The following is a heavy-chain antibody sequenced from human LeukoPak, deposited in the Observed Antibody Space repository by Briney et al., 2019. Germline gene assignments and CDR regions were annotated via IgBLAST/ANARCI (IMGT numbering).Heavy chain of an antibody. CDR1: GFTLSSYW. D-gene: IGHD2-2*01. J-gene: IGHJ6*03. CDR3: APTQYQLLETYYYYYMDV. Sequence: PGGSLRLSCAVSGFTLSSYWMHWVRQAPGKGLEWVSYISSSSSTIYYADSVKGRFTISRDNAKNSLYLQMNSLRAEDTAVYYCAPTQYQLLETYYYYYMDVWGKGTTVTVSS. V-gene: IGHV3-48*01. CDR2: ISSSSSTI.